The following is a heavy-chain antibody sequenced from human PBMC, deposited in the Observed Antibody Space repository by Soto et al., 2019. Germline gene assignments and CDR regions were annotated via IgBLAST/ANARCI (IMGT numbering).Heavy chain of an antibody. Sequence: PSETLSLTCTVSGGSISSSSYYWGWIRQPPGKGLEWIGSIYYSGSTYYNPSLKSRVTISVDTSKNQFSLKLSSVTAADTAVYYCARHRGGITMIAVQGFDYWGQGTLVTVSS. D-gene: IGHD3-22*01. CDR2: IYYSGST. V-gene: IGHV4-39*01. J-gene: IGHJ4*02. CDR1: GGSISSSSYY. CDR3: ARHRGGITMIAVQGFDY.